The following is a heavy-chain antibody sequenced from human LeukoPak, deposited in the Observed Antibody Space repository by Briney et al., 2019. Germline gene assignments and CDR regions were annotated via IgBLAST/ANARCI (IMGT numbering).Heavy chain of an antibody. CDR3: ARDGVPYDFWSGFLRGPSSNNWFDP. V-gene: IGHV4-34*01. CDR2: INHSGST. D-gene: IGHD3-3*01. Sequence: PSETLSLTCAVYGGSFSGYYWSWIRQPPGKGLEWIGEINHSGSTNYNPSLKSRVTISVDTSKNQFSLKLSSVTAADTAVYYCARDGVPYDFWSGFLRGPSSNNWFDPWGQGTLVTVSS. J-gene: IGHJ5*02. CDR1: GGSFSGYY.